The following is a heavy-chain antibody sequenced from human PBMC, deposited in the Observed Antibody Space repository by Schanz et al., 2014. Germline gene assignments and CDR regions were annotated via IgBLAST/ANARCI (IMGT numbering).Heavy chain of an antibody. D-gene: IGHD2-21*01. J-gene: IGHJ4*02. Sequence: QLHLQESGPGLAKPSETLSLICSVSGGSISTSSRYWGWIRQSPGKGLEWLGSLYYTGKTHYNPSLKSQAPIPLDTSKNQFPLTLPSVTAADTAVYYCARRVVPATMGLYFDLWGQGTLVTVSS. CDR3: ARRVVPATMGLYFDL. CDR1: GGSISTSSRY. V-gene: IGHV4-39*01. CDR2: LYYTGKT.